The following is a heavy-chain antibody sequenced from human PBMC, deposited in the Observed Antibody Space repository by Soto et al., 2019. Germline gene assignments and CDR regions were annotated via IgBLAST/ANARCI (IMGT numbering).Heavy chain of an antibody. J-gene: IGHJ4*02. V-gene: IGHV3-30-3*01. CDR3: ARDRAPSYYYDSSGYSAPVDY. CDR2: ISYDGSNK. D-gene: IGHD3-22*01. CDR1: GFTFSSYA. Sequence: PGGSLRLSCAASGFTFSSYAMHWVRQAPGKGLEWVAVISYDGSNKYYADSVKGRFTISRDNSKNTLYLQMNSLRAEDTAVYYCARDRAPSYYYDSSGYSAPVDYWGQGTLVTVSS.